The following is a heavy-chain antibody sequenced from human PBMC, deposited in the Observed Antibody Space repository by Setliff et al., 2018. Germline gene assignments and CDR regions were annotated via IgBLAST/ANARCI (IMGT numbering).Heavy chain of an antibody. CDR2: LHTSGS. Sequence: PSETLSLTCTVSGGSISSGTYYWSWIRQPAGKGLEWIGRLHTSGSIDNPSLKSRVTISVDTSKNQFSLRLRSVTAADTAVYFCARDNTMVGATDYWGLGTLVTVSS. V-gene: IGHV4-61*02. D-gene: IGHD1-26*01. CDR3: ARDNTMVGATDY. J-gene: IGHJ4*02. CDR1: GGSISSGTYY.